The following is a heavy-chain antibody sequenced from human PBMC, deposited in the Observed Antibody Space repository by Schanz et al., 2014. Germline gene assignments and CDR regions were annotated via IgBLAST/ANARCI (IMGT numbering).Heavy chain of an antibody. CDR1: EFTFSTDA. CDR2: ISASGGDT. V-gene: IGHV3-23*04. D-gene: IGHD3-10*01. CDR3: ARIGGSVFDY. Sequence: EEQLVESGGGLVQPGGSLRLSCAASEFTFSTDAMSWVRQAPGKGLEWLSVISASGGDTYYADSVKGRFTISRDNAKNSLFLQMNSLRAEDTAVYYCARIGGSVFDYWAQGTLVTVSS. J-gene: IGHJ4*02.